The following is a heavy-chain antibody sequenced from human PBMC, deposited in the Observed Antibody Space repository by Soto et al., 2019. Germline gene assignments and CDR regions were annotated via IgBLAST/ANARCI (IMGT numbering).Heavy chain of an antibody. CDR3: VTELGGFEY. CDR1: GFIFSNFG. CDR2: ISSDGTNK. Sequence: QVQLVESGGGVVQPGRSLRLSCAASGFIFSNFGMHWVRQAPGKGLEWVAVISSDGTNKYYADSVKGRFTISRDNSKNTLYVLMNSLRDEDTAVYSCVTELGGFEYWGQGTLLTVSS. J-gene: IGHJ4*02. D-gene: IGHD3-16*01. V-gene: IGHV3-30-3*01.